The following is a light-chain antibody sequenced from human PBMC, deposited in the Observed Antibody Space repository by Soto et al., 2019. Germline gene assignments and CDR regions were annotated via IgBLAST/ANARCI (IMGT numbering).Light chain of an antibody. CDR1: QSVSSN. CDR2: GAS. CDR3: QQSNNWPPET. V-gene: IGKV3-15*01. Sequence: EIVITQYPATLSVSPGERSTLSCRASQSVSSNLAWYQQKPGQAPRLLIYGASNRATGIPARFSGSGSGTEFTLTISSLQSEDFAVYYCQQSNNWPPETVGPGTKVEIK. J-gene: IGKJ1*01.